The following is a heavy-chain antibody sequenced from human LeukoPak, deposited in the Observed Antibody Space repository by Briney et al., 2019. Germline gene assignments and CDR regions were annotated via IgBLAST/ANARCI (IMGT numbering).Heavy chain of an antibody. CDR1: GGSISSSSYY. J-gene: IGHJ4*02. V-gene: IGHV4-39*01. CDR2: IYYSGST. D-gene: IGHD6-19*01. Sequence: SETLSLTCTVSGGSISSSSYYRGWIRQPPGKGLEWIGSIYYSGSTYYNPSLKSRVTISVDTSKNQFSLKLSSVTAADTAVYYCAGDIAVAGTSVSGWGQGTLVTVSS. CDR3: AGDIAVAGTSVSG.